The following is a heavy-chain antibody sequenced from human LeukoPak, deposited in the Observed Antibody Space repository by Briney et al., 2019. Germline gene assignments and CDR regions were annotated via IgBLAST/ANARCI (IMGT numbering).Heavy chain of an antibody. J-gene: IGHJ3*01. CDR3: ARGESFAFDV. Sequence: GGSLRLFCVGSGFIFRSDDMGWVRQAPGKGLQWVSAISRAGDRTYYEDSVKGQFTISRDNPRNTLYLQMNGLRAEDTAVYYCARGESFAFDVWGQGTMVTVTS. CDR1: GFIFRSDD. V-gene: IGHV3-23*02. CDR2: ISRAGDRT.